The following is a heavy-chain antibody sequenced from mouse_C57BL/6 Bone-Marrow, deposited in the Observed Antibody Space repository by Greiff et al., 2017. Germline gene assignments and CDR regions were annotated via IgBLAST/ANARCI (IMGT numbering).Heavy chain of an antibody. CDR2: INPSTGGT. CDR1: GYSFTGYY. J-gene: IGHJ4*01. D-gene: IGHD1-1*01. Sequence: VQLQQSGPELVKPGASVKISCKASGYSFTGYYMNWVKQSPEKSLEWIGEINPSTGGTTYNQKFKAKATLTVDKSSSTAYMQLKSLTSEDSAVYYCARRGYGMIYAMDYWGQGTSVTVSS. CDR3: ARRGYGMIYAMDY. V-gene: IGHV1-42*01.